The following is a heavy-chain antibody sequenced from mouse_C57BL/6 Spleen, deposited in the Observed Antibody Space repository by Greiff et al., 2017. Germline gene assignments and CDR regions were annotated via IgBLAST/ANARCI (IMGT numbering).Heavy chain of an antibody. V-gene: IGHV1-76*01. J-gene: IGHJ4*01. Sequence: QVRLKESGAELVRPGASVKLSCKASGYTFTDYYINWVKQRPGQGLEWIARIYPGSGNTYYNEKFKGKATLTAEKSSSTAYMQLSSLTSEDSAVYFCARKDYGSSYDAMDYWGQGTSVTVSS. CDR2: IYPGSGNT. CDR3: ARKDYGSSYDAMDY. CDR1: GYTFTDYY. D-gene: IGHD1-1*01.